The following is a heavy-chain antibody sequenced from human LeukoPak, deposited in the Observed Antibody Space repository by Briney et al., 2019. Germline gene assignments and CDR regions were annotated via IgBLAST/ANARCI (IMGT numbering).Heavy chain of an antibody. CDR1: GGTFKNYA. V-gene: IGHV1-69*05. CDR2: ILPIFGTT. D-gene: IGHD3-10*01. J-gene: IGHJ6*03. Sequence: ASVKVSCKASGGTFKNYAISWVRQAPGQGLEWMGGILPIFGTTNYAQKLQGRVTMTTDTSTSTAYMELRGLRSDDTAVYYCARDRGDVLLWFGESPQGMDVWGKGTTVTVSS. CDR3: ARDRGDVLLWFGESPQGMDV.